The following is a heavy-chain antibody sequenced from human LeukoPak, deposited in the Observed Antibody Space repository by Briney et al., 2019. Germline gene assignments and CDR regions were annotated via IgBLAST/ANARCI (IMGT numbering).Heavy chain of an antibody. CDR1: GGSISSYY. CDR3: ARGLGATSVDDAFDI. V-gene: IGHV4-59*01. Sequence: SETLSLTCTVSGGSISSYYWSWIRQPPGKGLEWIGYIYYSGSTNYNPSLKSRVTISVDTSKNQFSLKLSSVTAADTAVYYCARGLGATSVDDAFDIWGQGTMVTVSS. CDR2: IYYSGST. J-gene: IGHJ3*02. D-gene: IGHD1-26*01.